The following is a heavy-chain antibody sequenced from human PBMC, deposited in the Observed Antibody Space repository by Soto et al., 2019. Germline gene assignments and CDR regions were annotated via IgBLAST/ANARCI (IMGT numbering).Heavy chain of an antibody. Sequence: QVQLVQSGAEVKKPGSSVKVSCKASGGTFSSYAISWVRQAPGQGLEWIGGIIPIFGTANYAQKFQGRVTITADESTSTAYMELSSLRSEDTAVYYCARGNCGGDCYSGDYYGMDVWGQGTTVTVSS. V-gene: IGHV1-69*01. J-gene: IGHJ6*02. CDR1: GGTFSSYA. D-gene: IGHD2-21*02. CDR3: ARGNCGGDCYSGDYYGMDV. CDR2: IIPIFGTA.